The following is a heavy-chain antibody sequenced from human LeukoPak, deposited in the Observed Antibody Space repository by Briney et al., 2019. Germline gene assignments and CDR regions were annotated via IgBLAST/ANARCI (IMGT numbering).Heavy chain of an antibody. D-gene: IGHD3-10*01. CDR3: ASTHYGSGSYYLDY. CDR1: GGTFSSYA. Sequence: VASVKVSCKASGGTFSSYAISWVRQAPGQGLEWMGGIIPIFGTANYAQKFQGRVTITADKSTSTAYMELSSLRSEDTAVYYCASTHYGSGSYYLDYWGQGTLVTVSS. CDR2: IIPIFGTA. J-gene: IGHJ4*02. V-gene: IGHV1-69*06.